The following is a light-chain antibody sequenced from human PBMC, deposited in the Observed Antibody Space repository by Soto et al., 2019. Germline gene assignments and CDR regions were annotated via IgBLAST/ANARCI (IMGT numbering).Light chain of an antibody. V-gene: IGKV3-20*01. CDR3: QQYGSSSWT. J-gene: IGKJ1*01. CDR1: QSVSSSY. Sequence: EIVLTQSPGTLSLSAGERATLSCRASQSVSSSYFAWYQQRFGQAPRLLIYGASSRATGIPDRFSGSGSATDFTLTISRLEPEDFAVYYCQQYGSSSWTFGQGTKVDIK. CDR2: GAS.